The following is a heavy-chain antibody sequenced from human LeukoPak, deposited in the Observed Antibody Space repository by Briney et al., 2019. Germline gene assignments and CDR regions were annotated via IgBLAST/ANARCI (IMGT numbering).Heavy chain of an antibody. CDR3: ARATGKDILTGRKLDN. J-gene: IGHJ4*02. CDR2: MNPNSGNT. Sequence: GASVKVSCKASRYTFTSYDINWVRQATGQGLEWMGWMNPNSGNTGYAQKFQGRVTMTRNTSISIAYMELSSLRSDDTAVYYCARATGKDILTGRKLDNWGQGALVTVSS. D-gene: IGHD3-9*01. V-gene: IGHV1-8*01. CDR1: RYTFTSYD.